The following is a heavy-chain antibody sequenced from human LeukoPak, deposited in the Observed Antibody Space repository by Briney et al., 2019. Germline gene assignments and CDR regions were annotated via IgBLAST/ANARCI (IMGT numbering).Heavy chain of an antibody. CDR2: IYYSGST. Sequence: PSETLSLTCTVSGVSISSGGYYWSWIRQHPGKGLEWIGYIYYSGSTYYNPSLNSRVTISVDTSKNQFSLKLSSVTAADTAVYYCARALSDNWFDPWGQGTLVTVSS. CDR3: ARALSDNWFDP. J-gene: IGHJ5*02. CDR1: GVSISSGGYY. V-gene: IGHV4-31*03.